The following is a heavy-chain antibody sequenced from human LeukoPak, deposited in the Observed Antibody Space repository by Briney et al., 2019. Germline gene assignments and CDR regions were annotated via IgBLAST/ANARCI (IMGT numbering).Heavy chain of an antibody. CDR1: GYTFTSYA. CDR2: INTNTGNP. CDR3: ARGYRYASQSEAYYFDY. V-gene: IGHV7-4-1*02. J-gene: IGHJ4*02. D-gene: IGHD5-18*01. Sequence: GASVKVSCKASGYTFTSYAMNWVRQAPGQGLEGMGWINTNTGNPTYAQGCTGRFVFSLDTSVSTADPQNSSLKAADTDVYYRARGYRYASQSEAYYFDYWGQGTLVTVSS.